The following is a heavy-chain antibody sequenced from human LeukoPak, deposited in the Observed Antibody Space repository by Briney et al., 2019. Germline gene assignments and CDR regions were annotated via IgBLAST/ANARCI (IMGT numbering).Heavy chain of an antibody. CDR2: INPNSGGT. J-gene: IGHJ5*02. V-gene: IGHV1-2*02. Sequence: ASVKVSCKASGYTFTGYYMHWVRQAPGQGLEWMGWINPNSGGTNYAQKFQGRVTMTGDTSISTAYMELSRLRSDDTAVYYCARDPMVRGSDWFDPWGQGTLVTVSS. CDR3: ARDPMVRGSDWFDP. CDR1: GYTFTGYY. D-gene: IGHD3-10*01.